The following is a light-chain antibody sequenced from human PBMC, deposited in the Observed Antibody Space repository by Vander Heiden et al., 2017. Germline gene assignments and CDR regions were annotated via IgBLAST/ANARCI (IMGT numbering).Light chain of an antibody. CDR3: QQRQRTPLT. J-gene: IGKJ4*02. CDR1: QSISSY. Sequence: DIQMTQSPSSLSASVGDRVTIPCRASQSISSYLNWYQQKPAKAPKLLIYAACSLQSGVPPTSRGPGSRTDFTVTTSTRQPEDFATEYCQQRQRTPLTCGGVPKVEIK. CDR2: AAC. V-gene: IGKV1-39*01.